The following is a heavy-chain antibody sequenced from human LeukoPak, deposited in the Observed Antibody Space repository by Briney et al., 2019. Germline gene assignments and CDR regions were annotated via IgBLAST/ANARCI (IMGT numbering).Heavy chain of an antibody. CDR3: ARDGLHTAHFDY. D-gene: IGHD5-18*01. CDR1: GFTFSTYI. V-gene: IGHV3-48*02. J-gene: IGHJ4*02. CDR2: ASDSSDV. Sequence: GASMRLSCAASGFTFSTYIMNWIHQAPGQGMDSVSTASDSSDVHYSDSLKARFTISRDNATNSLYLQMNSLRDEDTAVYYCARDGLHTAHFDYWGQGTLVTVSS.